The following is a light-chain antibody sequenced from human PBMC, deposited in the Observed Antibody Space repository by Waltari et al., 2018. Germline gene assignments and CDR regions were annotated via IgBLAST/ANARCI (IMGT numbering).Light chain of an antibody. J-gene: IGKJ2*01. Sequence: EIVLTQSPATLSLSPGETATPSCRASQSVGPYLTWYQQKPGQAPRPLIYDASNRATGIPDRFRGSGSGTDCTLTISSLEPEDFAVYYCQQRSSWTPHTFGQGARLEIK. V-gene: IGKV3-11*01. CDR1: QSVGPY. CDR2: DAS. CDR3: QQRSSWTPHT.